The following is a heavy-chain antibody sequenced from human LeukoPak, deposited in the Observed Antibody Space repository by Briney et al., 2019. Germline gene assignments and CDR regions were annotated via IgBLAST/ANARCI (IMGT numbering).Heavy chain of an antibody. CDR1: GGSTNSSSYY. V-gene: IGHV4-61*01. CDR2: IHYSGST. CDR3: ARDGVAGGFDY. D-gene: IGHD6-19*01. Sequence: SETLSLTCAVSGGSTNSSSYYWGWIRQPPGKGLEWIGYIHYSGSTNHNSSLKSRVTISVDTSKNQYSLKLSSVTAADTAVYYCARDGVAGGFDYWGQGTLVTVSS. J-gene: IGHJ4*02.